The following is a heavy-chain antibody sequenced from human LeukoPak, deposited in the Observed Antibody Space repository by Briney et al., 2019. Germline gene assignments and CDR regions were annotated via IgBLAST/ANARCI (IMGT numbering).Heavy chain of an antibody. CDR3: ARDPDIVVVPAASKEIWFDP. V-gene: IGHV1-69*04. D-gene: IGHD2-2*01. CDR2: VIPILGIA. J-gene: IGHJ5*02. Sequence: ASVTVSCKASGGTFSSYAISWVRQAPGQGLEWMGRVIPILGIANYAQKFQGRVTITADKSTSTAYMELSSLRSEDTAVYYCARDPDIVVVPAASKEIWFDPWGQGTLVTVSS. CDR1: GGTFSSYA.